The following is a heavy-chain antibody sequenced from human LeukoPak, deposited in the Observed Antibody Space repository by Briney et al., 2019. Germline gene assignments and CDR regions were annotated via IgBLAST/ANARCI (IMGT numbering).Heavy chain of an antibody. V-gene: IGHV1-46*01. CDR3: AREGLKDSSGYPDY. D-gene: IGHD3-22*01. Sequence: ASVKVSCKASGYTFTSYYMHWVRQAPGQRLEWIGIINPSGGTTSYAQKFQGRVTMTRDTSTSTVYMELSSLISEDTAVYYCAREGLKDSSGYPDYWGQGTLVTVSS. J-gene: IGHJ4*02. CDR1: GYTFTSYY. CDR2: INPSGGTT.